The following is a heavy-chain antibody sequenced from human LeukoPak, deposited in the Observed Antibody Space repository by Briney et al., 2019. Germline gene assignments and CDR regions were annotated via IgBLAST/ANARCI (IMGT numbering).Heavy chain of an antibody. J-gene: IGHJ6*03. CDR3: ARHVVPTYYYDSSGYSGYYMDV. V-gene: IGHV4-39*01. Sequence: KPSETLSLTCTVSGVSISSGSYYWGWLRPPPGKGLEWSGSIYYGGSTYYHPSLNCHVTISVNTSKNRVSLKLSSVTAADTAVYDCARHVVPTYYYDSSGYSGYYMDVWGKGTTVTVSS. D-gene: IGHD3-22*01. CDR2: IYYGGST. CDR1: GVSISSGSYY.